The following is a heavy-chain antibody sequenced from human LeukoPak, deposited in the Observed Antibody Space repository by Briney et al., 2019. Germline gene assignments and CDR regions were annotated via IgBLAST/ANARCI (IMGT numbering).Heavy chain of an antibody. J-gene: IGHJ5*02. CDR3: ARDFHSSLFWFDP. V-gene: IGHV3-11*04. CDR2: ISSSGSTI. Sequence: GGSLRLSCAASGFTFSDYYMSWIRQAPGKGLEWVSYISSSGSTIYYADSVKGRFTISRDNSKNTLYLQMNSLRAEDTAVYYCARDFHSSLFWFDPWGQGTLVTVSS. D-gene: IGHD6-19*01. CDR1: GFTFSDYY.